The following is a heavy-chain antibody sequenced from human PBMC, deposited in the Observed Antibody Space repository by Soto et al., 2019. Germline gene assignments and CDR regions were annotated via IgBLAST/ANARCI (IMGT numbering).Heavy chain of an antibody. Sequence: QVQLVESGGGVVQPGTSPRLSCAASGFTFNNYAMHWVRQAPGKGLDWVAVISNDERQKYYAASVKGRFTISRDNSQNVLYLQMNSLRAEDTALYYCARELGSIFDVDCWGQGTLVTVSS. D-gene: IGHD3-3*01. CDR1: GFTFNNYA. J-gene: IGHJ4*02. CDR2: ISNDERQK. CDR3: ARELGSIFDVDC. V-gene: IGHV3-30*04.